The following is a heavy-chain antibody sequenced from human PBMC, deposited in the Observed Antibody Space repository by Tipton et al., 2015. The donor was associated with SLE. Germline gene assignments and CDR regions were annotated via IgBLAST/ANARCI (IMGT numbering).Heavy chain of an antibody. V-gene: IGHV4-4*07. CDR1: GGSISSYY. CDR2: VYTSGNF. CDR3: ARDSAVNFWYFDL. J-gene: IGHJ2*01. Sequence: TLSLTCTISGGSISSYYWTWIRQPAGKGLEYLGHVYTSGNFNYNPSLKSRVTMSVATSKNQFSLRLTSVTAADTAMYYCARDSAVNFWYFDLWGRGTLVTVTS.